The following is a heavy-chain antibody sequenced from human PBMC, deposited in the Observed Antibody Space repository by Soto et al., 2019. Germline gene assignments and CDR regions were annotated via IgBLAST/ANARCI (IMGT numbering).Heavy chain of an antibody. CDR3: ARGHIVVVPAAKVFDY. Sequence: SETLSLTCAVYGGSFSGYYWSWIRQPPGKGLEWIGEINHSGSTNYNPSLKSRVTISVDTSKNQFSLKLSSVTAADTAVYYCARGHIVVVPAAKVFDYWGQGTPVTVSS. V-gene: IGHV4-34*01. CDR2: INHSGST. CDR1: GGSFSGYY. D-gene: IGHD2-2*01. J-gene: IGHJ4*02.